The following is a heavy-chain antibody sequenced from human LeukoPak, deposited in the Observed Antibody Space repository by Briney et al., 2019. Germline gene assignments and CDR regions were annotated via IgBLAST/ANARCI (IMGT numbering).Heavy chain of an antibody. Sequence: GGSLRLSCAASGFTFSSYAMSWVRQAPGKGLEWVSAISGSGGSTYYADSVKGRFAISRDNSKNTLYLQMNSLRAEDTAVYYCAKDPGPTYYDFWSGYVDYWGQGTLVTVSS. CDR2: ISGSGGST. J-gene: IGHJ4*02. V-gene: IGHV3-23*01. CDR1: GFTFSSYA. D-gene: IGHD3-3*01. CDR3: AKDPGPTYYDFWSGYVDY.